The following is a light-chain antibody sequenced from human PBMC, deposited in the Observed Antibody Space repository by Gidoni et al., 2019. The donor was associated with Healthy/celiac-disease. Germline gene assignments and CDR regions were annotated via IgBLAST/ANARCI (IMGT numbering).Light chain of an antibody. Sequence: QSVLTQPPSVSAAPGQKVTISCSGGSSNIGNNYVSWYQQLPGTAPKLLIYENNKRPSGIPDRFSGSKSGTSATLGITGLQTGDEADYYCGTWDSSLGNWVFGGGTKLTVL. CDR1: SSNIGNNY. CDR2: ENN. J-gene: IGLJ3*02. CDR3: GTWDSSLGNWV. V-gene: IGLV1-51*02.